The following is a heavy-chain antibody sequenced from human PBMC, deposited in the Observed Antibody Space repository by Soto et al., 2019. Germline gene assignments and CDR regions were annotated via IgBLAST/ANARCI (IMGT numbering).Heavy chain of an antibody. J-gene: IGHJ6*02. CDR1: GGSISSYY. CDR3: ARDRSSSSSSGYYHYGMDV. D-gene: IGHD6-6*01. CDR2: IYYSVRT. Sequence: SETLSLTCTVSGGSISSYYWSWIRQPPGKGLEWIGYIYYSVRTNYNPSLKSRVTISVDTSKNQFSLKLSSVTAADTAVYYCARDRSSSSSSGYYHYGMDVWGQGTTVTVSS. V-gene: IGHV4-59*01.